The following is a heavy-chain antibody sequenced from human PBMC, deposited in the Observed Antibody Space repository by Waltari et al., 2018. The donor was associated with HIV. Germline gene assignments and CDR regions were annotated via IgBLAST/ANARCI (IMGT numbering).Heavy chain of an antibody. CDR3: ARAVTGDFGSSRFDP. CDR1: GGSISSSIW. J-gene: IGHJ5*02. Sequence: QVQLQESGPGVVRPSETLSLTCGVSGGSISSSIWWSWVRQPPDRGLEWIGEMYHSGSTNYNSSLKSRVTISVDKSKNQFSLELRSVTAADTAVYYCARAVTGDFGSSRFDPWGQGTLVTVSS. D-gene: IGHD4-17*01. V-gene: IGHV4-4*02. CDR2: MYHSGST.